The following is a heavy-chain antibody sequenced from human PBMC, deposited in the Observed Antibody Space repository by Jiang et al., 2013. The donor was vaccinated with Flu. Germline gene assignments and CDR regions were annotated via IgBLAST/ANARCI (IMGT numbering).Heavy chain of an antibody. CDR3: AKERGQNYYDGSGYXLQVCCPDY. CDR2: ISYDGSNK. D-gene: IGHD3-22*01. V-gene: IGHV3-30*18. Sequence: VQLVESGGGVVQPGRSLRLSCAASGFTFSSYGMHWVRQAPGKGLEWVAVISYDGSNKYYADSVKGRFTISRDNSKNTLYLQMNSLRAEDTAVYYCAKERGQNYYDGSGYXLQVCCPDYWGQGTLVTVSS. CDR1: GFTFSSYG. J-gene: IGHJ4*02.